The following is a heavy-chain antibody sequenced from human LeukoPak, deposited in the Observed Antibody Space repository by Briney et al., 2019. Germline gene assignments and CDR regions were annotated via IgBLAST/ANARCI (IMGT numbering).Heavy chain of an antibody. CDR2: ISSSSSYT. D-gene: IGHD3-10*01. V-gene: IGHV3-11*06. Sequence: NTGGSLRLSCAASGFTFSDYYMSWIRQAPGKGLAWVSYISSSSSYTNYADSVKGRFTISRDNAKNSLYLQMNSLRAEDTAVYYCARDVGGSGIYYYNYGMDVWGKGTTVTVSS. J-gene: IGHJ6*04. CDR1: GFTFSDYY. CDR3: ARDVGGSGIYYYNYGMDV.